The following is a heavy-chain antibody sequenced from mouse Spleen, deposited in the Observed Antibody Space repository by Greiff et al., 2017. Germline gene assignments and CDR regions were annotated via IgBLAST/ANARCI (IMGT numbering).Heavy chain of an antibody. CDR3: ARLGPYGSAWFAY. Sequence: VQLQQPGAELVKPGASVKLSCKASGYTFTSYWMQWVKQRPGQGLEWIGEIDPSDSYTNYNQKFKGKATLTVDTSSSTAYMQLSSLTSEDSAVYYCARLGPYGSAWFAYWGQGTLVTVSA. V-gene: IGHV1-50*01. J-gene: IGHJ3*01. CDR2: IDPSDSYT. CDR1: GYTFTSYW. D-gene: IGHD2-2*01.